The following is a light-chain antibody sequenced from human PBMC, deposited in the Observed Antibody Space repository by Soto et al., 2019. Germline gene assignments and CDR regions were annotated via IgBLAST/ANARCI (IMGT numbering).Light chain of an antibody. Sequence: EIVLTQSPGTLSLSPGERATLSCRASQSVGSTYLSCYQQKPGKAPRLLIYAASSRATGVAARFCGSGSGTDFNLTISSLEPGDFAVYYCHQYDISPPCTFGQGTRLEIK. CDR2: AAS. CDR3: HQYDISPPCT. CDR1: QSVGSTY. V-gene: IGKV3-20*01. J-gene: IGKJ5*01.